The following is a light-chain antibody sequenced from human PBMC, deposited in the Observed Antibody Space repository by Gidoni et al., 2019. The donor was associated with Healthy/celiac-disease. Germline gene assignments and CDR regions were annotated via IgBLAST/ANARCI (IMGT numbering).Light chain of an antibody. V-gene: IGKV3-11*01. J-gene: IGKJ3*01. Sequence: EIVLTQSPATLSLSPGERATLSCRASQSVSSYLAWYQQKPGQAPRLLIYDASNRATGIPARFRGSGSGTDFTLTISSLEPEDFAVYYCQQRSNWPPVFXPXTKVDIK. CDR2: DAS. CDR3: QQRSNWPPV. CDR1: QSVSSY.